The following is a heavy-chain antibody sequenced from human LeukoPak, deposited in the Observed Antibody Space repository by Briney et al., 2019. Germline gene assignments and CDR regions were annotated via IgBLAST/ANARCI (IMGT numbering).Heavy chain of an antibody. D-gene: IGHD4-17*01. V-gene: IGHV4-59*08. CDR1: GGSISSYY. CDR3: ARLRYYYYGMDV. CDR2: IYYSGST. Sequence: SETLSLTCTVSGGSISSYYWSWIRQPPGKGLEWIGYIYYSGSTNYNPSLKSRVTISVDTSKNQFSLKLSSVTAADTAVYHCARLRYYYYGMDVWGQGTTVTVSS. J-gene: IGHJ6*02.